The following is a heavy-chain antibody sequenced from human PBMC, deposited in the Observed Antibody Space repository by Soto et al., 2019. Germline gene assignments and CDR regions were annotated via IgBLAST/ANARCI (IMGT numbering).Heavy chain of an antibody. CDR2: ISGSGGST. CDR3: AKASGYYYDSSGYPLQH. V-gene: IGHV3-23*01. CDR1: GFTFSSYA. J-gene: IGHJ1*01. Sequence: GGSLRLSGAASGFTFSSYAMSWVRQAPGKGLEWVSAISGSGGSTYYADSVKGRFTISRDNSKNTLYLQMNSLRAEDTAVYYCAKASGYYYDSSGYPLQHWGQGTLVTVSS. D-gene: IGHD3-22*01.